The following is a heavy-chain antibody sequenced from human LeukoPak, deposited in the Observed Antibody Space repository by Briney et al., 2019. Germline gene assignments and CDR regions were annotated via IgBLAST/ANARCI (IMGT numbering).Heavy chain of an antibody. D-gene: IGHD3-22*01. Sequence: SVTVSCKASGGTFSTFPISWVRQASGQGLEWIGGIIPIFGPNYAQKFQGRATISADLATATAYMELSSLTSEDTSVYYCATGKDRSGYYYSLDYWGQGTLVAVSS. CDR3: ATGKDRSGYYYSLDY. J-gene: IGHJ4*02. V-gene: IGHV1-69*13. CDR2: IIPIFGP. CDR1: GGTFSTFP.